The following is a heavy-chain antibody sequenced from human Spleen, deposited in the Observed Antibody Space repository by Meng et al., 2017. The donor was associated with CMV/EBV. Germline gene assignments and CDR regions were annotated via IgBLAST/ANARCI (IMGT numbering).Heavy chain of an antibody. CDR1: GGTFSNYA. D-gene: IGHD1-26*01. Sequence: QGQLLQSEAEVKKPGSSVKVSCKVSGGTFSNYAISWVRQAPGQGLEWMGGIFPMFGTADYAQKFQDRVTITADESTSTVYMELSSLTSDDTAVYYCTRNSGTYLGAFDPWGQGTLVTVSS. V-gene: IGHV1-69*12. CDR3: TRNSGTYLGAFDP. J-gene: IGHJ5*02. CDR2: IFPMFGTA.